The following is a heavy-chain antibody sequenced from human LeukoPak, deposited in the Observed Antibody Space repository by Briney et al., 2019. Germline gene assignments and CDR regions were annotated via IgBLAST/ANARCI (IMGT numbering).Heavy chain of an antibody. J-gene: IGHJ4*02. V-gene: IGHV1-3*01. D-gene: IGHD3-10*01. CDR2: INAGNGNT. Sequence: ASVKVSCKPSGYTFTNYAMQWVRQAPGQRLEWMGWINAGNGNTKYSQKFQGRVTITRDTSASIVYMKLSSLRSEDTAVYYCARDRGVTMVRGVIDSFDYWGQGTLVTVSS. CDR3: ARDRGVTMVRGVIDSFDY. CDR1: GYTFTNYA.